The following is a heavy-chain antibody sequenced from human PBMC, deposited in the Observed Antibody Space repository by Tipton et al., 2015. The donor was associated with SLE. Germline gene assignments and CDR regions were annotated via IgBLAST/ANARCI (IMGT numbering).Heavy chain of an antibody. V-gene: IGHV3-21*01. CDR2: ISSRSSYI. D-gene: IGHD3-3*01. CDR3: ARETNYDHDY. J-gene: IGHJ4*02. CDR1: GFTFSSSW. Sequence: QLVQSGGGLVQAGGSLRLSCAASGFTFSSSWMNWVRLAPGTGPEWLSSISSRSSYIYYADSVKGRFTISRDNAKNSLSLQMNSLRAEDTGVYYCARETNYDHDYWGQGTLVTVSS.